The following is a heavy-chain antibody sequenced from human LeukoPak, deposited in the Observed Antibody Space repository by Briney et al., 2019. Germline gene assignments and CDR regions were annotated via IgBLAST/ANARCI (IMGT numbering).Heavy chain of an antibody. CDR2: ISAYNGNT. Sequence: GASVKVSCKASGYTFTCYGISWVRQAPGQGLEWMGWISAYNGNTNYAQKLQGRVTMTTDTSTSTAYMELRSLRSEDTAVYYCASPVYSSSSPNEEYFDYWGQGTLVTVSS. CDR1: GYTFTCYG. CDR3: ASPVYSSSSPNEEYFDY. D-gene: IGHD6-6*01. V-gene: IGHV1-18*01. J-gene: IGHJ4*02.